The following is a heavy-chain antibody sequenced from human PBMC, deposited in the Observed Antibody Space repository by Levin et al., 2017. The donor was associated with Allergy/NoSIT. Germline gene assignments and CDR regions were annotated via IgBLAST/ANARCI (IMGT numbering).Heavy chain of an antibody. CDR3: ARKRTIAAAGFDVFDI. Sequence: SCAGAEFTFGDYAIHWVRQPPGKGLEWVSGISWNSAGIDYADSVQGRFTISRDNAKNSLYLQMNSLRAEDTALYYCARKRTIAAAGFDVFDIWGQGTMVTVSS. CDR1: EFTFGDYA. V-gene: IGHV3-9*01. CDR2: ISWNSAGI. D-gene: IGHD6-13*01. J-gene: IGHJ3*02.